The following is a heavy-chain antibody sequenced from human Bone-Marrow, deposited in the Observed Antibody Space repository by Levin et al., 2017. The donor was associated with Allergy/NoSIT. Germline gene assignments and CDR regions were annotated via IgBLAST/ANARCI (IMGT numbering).Heavy chain of an antibody. D-gene: IGHD4-17*01. J-gene: IGHJ3*02. CDR3: ARGKESVTTAPIPHHDAFDI. Sequence: TASETLSLTCAVSGGSISSGGYSWSWIRQPPGKGLEWIGYIYHSGSTYYNPSLKSRVTISVDRSKNQFSLKLSSVTAADTAVYYCARGKESVTTAPIPHHDAFDIWGQGTMVTVSS. CDR1: GGSISSGGYS. V-gene: IGHV4-30-2*01. CDR2: IYHSGST.